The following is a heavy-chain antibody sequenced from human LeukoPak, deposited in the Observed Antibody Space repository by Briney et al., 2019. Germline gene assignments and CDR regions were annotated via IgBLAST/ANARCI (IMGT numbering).Heavy chain of an antibody. CDR1: GDSISRRTYY. D-gene: IGHD6-13*01. J-gene: IGHJ4*02. CDR3: ARHGIAAAGTYFDY. CDR2: IYYSGTT. V-gene: IGHV4-39*01. Sequence: KPSETLSLTCTVPGDSISRRTYYWGWIRQPPGKGLEWSVCIYYSGTTYYNPSLKSRVTISVDTSKNQFSLRLNSVTAADTALYYCARHGIAAAGTYFDYWGQGTLVTVSS.